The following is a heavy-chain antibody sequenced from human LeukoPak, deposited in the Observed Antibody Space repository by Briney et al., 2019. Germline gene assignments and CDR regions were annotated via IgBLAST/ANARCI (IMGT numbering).Heavy chain of an antibody. CDR3: AKDQSLAAARPFYYYYYGMDV. V-gene: IGHV3-30*18. CDR2: ISYDGSNK. D-gene: IGHD6-6*01. CDR1: GFTFSSYG. Sequence: GRSLRLSCAASGFTFSSYGMHWVGQAPGKGLEWVAVISYDGSNKYYADSVKGRFTISRDNSKNTLYLQMNSLRAEDTAVYYCAKDQSLAAARPFYYYYYGMDVWGQGTTVTVSS. J-gene: IGHJ6*02.